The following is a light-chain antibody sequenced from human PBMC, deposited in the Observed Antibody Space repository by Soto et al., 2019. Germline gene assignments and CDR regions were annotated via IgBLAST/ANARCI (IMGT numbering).Light chain of an antibody. CDR3: SSYAGSYTSV. Sequence: QSVVTQPPSASGSPGQSVTISCTGTSSDVGAYNYVSWYQQLPGKAPKLIIYDVSARPSGVPDRFSGSKSGNTASLTISGLQVEDEADYYCSSYAGSYTSVFGTGTKVTVL. CDR2: DVS. CDR1: SSDVGAYNY. V-gene: IGLV2-11*01. J-gene: IGLJ1*01.